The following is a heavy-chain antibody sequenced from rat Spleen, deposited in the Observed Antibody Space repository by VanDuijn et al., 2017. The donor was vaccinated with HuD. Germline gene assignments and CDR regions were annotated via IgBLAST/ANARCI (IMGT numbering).Heavy chain of an antibody. Sequence: QVQLKESGPGLVQPSQTLSRTCTVSGLSLTCNRVIWSRQPPGKGLEWMGVIRSNGGKDYTSATKSRLSISRDTSKSQVFLKMDRLQTEDTAIYFCTRDHAYWGSYYPGGFAYWGQGTLVTVSS. CDR1: GLSLTCNR. J-gene: IGHJ3*01. V-gene: IGHV2-47*01. CDR2: IRSNGGK. D-gene: IGHD1-12*02. CDR3: TRDHAYWGSYYPGGFAY.